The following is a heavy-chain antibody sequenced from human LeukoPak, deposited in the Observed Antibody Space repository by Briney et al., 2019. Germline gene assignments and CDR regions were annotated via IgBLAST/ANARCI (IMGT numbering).Heavy chain of an antibody. CDR1: GYTFTGYY. CDR3: ARVLVHGYNADY. V-gene: IGHV1-2*02. CDR2: INPNSGGT. J-gene: IGHJ4*02. Sequence: ASVKVSCKASGYTFTGYYMHWVRQAPGQGLEWMGWINPNSGGTNYAQKFQGRVTMTRDTSISTAYMELSWLRSDDTAVYYCARVLVHGYNADYWGQGTLVTVSS. D-gene: IGHD5-24*01.